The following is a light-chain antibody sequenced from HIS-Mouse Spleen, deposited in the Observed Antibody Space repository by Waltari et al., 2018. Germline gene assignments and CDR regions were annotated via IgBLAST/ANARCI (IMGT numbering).Light chain of an antibody. V-gene: IGLV2-14*01. CDR1: SSDAVGYTY. CDR3: SSYTSSSTLV. J-gene: IGLJ2*01. CDR2: EVS. Sequence: QSALTQPASVSGSPGQSITIPSTGTSSDAVGYTYVSGYHQHPGKAPTPMIYEVSNRPSGVSNRFSGSKSGNTASLTISGLQAEDEADYYCSSYTSSSTLVFGGGTKLTVL.